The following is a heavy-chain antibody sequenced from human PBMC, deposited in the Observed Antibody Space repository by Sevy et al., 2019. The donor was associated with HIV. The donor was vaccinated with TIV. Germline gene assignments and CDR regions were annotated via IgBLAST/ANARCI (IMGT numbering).Heavy chain of an antibody. D-gene: IGHD6-13*01. Sequence: GGSLRLSCAASGFTFSSYGMYWVRQAPGKGLEWVAVIWYDGSNKYYADSVKGRFTISRDNSKNTLYLQMNSLRAEDTAVYYCARDKAAAAHFDAFDIWGQGTMVTVSS. V-gene: IGHV3-33*01. CDR1: GFTFSSYG. CDR2: IWYDGSNK. CDR3: ARDKAAAAHFDAFDI. J-gene: IGHJ3*02.